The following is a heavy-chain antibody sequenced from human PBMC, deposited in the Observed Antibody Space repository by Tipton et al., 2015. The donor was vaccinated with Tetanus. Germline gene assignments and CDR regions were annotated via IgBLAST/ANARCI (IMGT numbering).Heavy chain of an antibody. CDR3: ARDPTAVTSMPYYFDS. CDR2: ISNSNNYI. V-gene: IGHV3-21*01. Sequence: SLRLSCAASGFTFSTYTVNWVRQAPGKGLEWVASISNSNNYIYYADSVKGRFTISRDNANNSLYLQMSSLRAEDTAMYFCARDPTAVTSMPYYFDSWGQGTLVTVSS. CDR1: GFTFSTYT. D-gene: IGHD2-21*02. J-gene: IGHJ4*02.